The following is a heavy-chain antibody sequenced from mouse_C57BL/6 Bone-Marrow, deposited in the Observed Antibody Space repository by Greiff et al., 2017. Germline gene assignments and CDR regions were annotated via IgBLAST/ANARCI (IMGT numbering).Heavy chain of an antibody. CDR3: ASDYYGSSSYWYFDV. CDR2: IWSGGST. CDR1: GFSLTSYG. D-gene: IGHD1-1*01. V-gene: IGHV2-2*01. Sequence: VQLQQSGPGLVQPSQSLSITCTVSGFSLTSYGVHWVRQSPGKGLEWLGVIWSGGSTDYNAAFISRLSISKDNSKSQVFFKMNSLQADDTAIYYCASDYYGSSSYWYFDVWGTGTTVTVSS. J-gene: IGHJ1*03.